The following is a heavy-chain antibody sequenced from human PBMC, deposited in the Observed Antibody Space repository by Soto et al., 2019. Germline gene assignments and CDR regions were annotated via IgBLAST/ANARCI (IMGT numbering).Heavy chain of an antibody. Sequence: SVKVSCKASGYTFTSYGISWVRQAPGQGLEWMGGIIPIFGTANYAQKFQGRVTITADKSTSTAYMELSSLRSEDTAVYYCAADNIVVVPAPRPLDYYGMDVWGQGTSVTASS. V-gene: IGHV1-69*06. CDR1: GYTFTSYG. CDR2: IIPIFGTA. J-gene: IGHJ6*02. D-gene: IGHD2-2*01. CDR3: AADNIVVVPAPRPLDYYGMDV.